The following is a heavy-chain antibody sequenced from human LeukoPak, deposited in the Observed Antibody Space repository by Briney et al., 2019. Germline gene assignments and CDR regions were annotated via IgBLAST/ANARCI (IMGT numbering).Heavy chain of an antibody. D-gene: IGHD3-3*01. CDR1: GFTSNDYW. J-gene: IGHJ3*02. V-gene: IGHV3-7*01. CDR2: IKQDGSEK. Sequence: GGSLRLSCAASGFTSNDYWMTWVRQAPGKGLEWVANIKQDGSEKYYVDSVKGRFTISRDNAKNSLYLQMNSLRAEDTAVYYCARGGATTFGLWGNAFDIWGQGTMVTVSS. CDR3: ARGGATTFGLWGNAFDI.